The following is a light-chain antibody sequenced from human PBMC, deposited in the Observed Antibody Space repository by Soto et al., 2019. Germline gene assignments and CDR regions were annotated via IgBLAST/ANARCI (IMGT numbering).Light chain of an antibody. CDR2: DAS. CDR3: QQRSNWAT. CDR1: QSVSSY. J-gene: IGKJ3*01. V-gene: IGKV3-11*01. Sequence: EIVLTQSPATLSLSPGERATLSCRASQSVSSYLAWYQQKPGQAPRLLIYDASNRATGIPARFSGSGSVTGFTLTISSLEPEDFAVYYCQQRSNWATFGPGTKVDIK.